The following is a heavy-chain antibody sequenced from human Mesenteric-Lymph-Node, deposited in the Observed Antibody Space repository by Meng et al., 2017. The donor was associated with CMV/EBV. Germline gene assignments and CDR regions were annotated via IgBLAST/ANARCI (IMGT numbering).Heavy chain of an antibody. V-gene: IGHV4-38-2*02. CDR1: GYSISSGYY. Sequence: SETLSLTCTVSGYSISSGYYWGWIRQPPGKGLEWIGSIYYSGSTYYNPSLKSRVTISVDTSKNQFSLKLSSVTAADTAVYYCASRGSYWRLWGQGTLVTVSS. D-gene: IGHD1-26*01. CDR3: ASRGSYWRL. CDR2: IYYSGST. J-gene: IGHJ4*02.